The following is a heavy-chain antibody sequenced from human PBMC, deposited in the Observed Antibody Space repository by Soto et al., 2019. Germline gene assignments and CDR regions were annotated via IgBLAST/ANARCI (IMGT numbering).Heavy chain of an antibody. D-gene: IGHD5-18*01. CDR1: GYSFTSYW. CDR3: ARLRGPGYSYGSTHDAFEC. Sequence: PGXSLKISCKGSGYSFTSYWIGWVRQMPGKGLEWMGIIYPGDSDTRYSPSFQGQVTISADKSISTAYLQWSSLKASDTAMYYCARLRGPGYSYGSTHDAFECWGQGSMVTVAS. J-gene: IGHJ3*01. CDR2: IYPGDSDT. V-gene: IGHV5-51*01.